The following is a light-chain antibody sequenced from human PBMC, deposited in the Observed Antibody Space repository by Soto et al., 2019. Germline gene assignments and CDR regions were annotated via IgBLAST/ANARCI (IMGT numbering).Light chain of an antibody. CDR1: QGMSSN. CDR2: AAS. J-gene: IGKJ5*01. CDR3: QQFNSYPIT. Sequence: DIQLTQSPSFLSASVGDRVTITCRASQGMSSNLAWYQQEPGKAPKLLIYAASTLQSGVPSRFSGSGSGTEFTLTISSLQPEDFATYYCQQFNSYPITFGQGTRLEIK. V-gene: IGKV1-9*01.